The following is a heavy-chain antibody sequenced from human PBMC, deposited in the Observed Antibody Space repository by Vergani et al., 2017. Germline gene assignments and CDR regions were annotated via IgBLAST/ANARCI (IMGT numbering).Heavy chain of an antibody. CDR3: TTDYKYYDYVWGSYLKGR. D-gene: IGHD3-16*02. Sequence: EVQLLESGGGLVQPGGSLRLSCAASGFTFSSYAMSWVRQAPGKGLEWVSAISGSGGSTYYADSVKGRFTISRDNSKNTLYLQMNSLRAEDTAVYYCTTDYKYYDYVWGSYLKGRWGQGTLVTVSS. CDR1: GFTFSSYA. J-gene: IGHJ4*02. CDR2: ISGSGGST. V-gene: IGHV3-23*01.